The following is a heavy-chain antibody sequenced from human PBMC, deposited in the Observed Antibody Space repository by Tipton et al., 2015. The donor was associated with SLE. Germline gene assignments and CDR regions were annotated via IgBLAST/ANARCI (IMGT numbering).Heavy chain of an antibody. CDR3: ARGGSGWYTY. V-gene: IGHV4-4*07. CDR1: GGSISSYY. D-gene: IGHD6-19*01. CDR2: IYTNENT. Sequence: TLSLTCTVSGGSISSYYWSWIRQPAGGGLEWIGRIYTNENTNYNPSLKSRVTMSVDTSKNHFSLKLISVTAADTAVYYCARGGSGWYTYWSQGTLVTVSS. J-gene: IGHJ4*02.